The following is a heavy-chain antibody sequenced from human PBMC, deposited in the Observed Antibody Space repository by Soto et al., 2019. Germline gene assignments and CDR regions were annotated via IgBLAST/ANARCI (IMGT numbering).Heavy chain of an antibody. CDR2: ISSSSSYI. D-gene: IGHD6-19*01. CDR1: GFTFSSYS. CDR3: ARDRGVAVAGTIGY. J-gene: IGHJ4*02. V-gene: IGHV3-21*01. Sequence: EVQLVESGGGLVKPGGSLRLSCAASGFTFSSYSMNWVRQAPGKGLEWVSSISSSSSYIYYADSVKGRFTISRDNAKNSLYLQMNSLRAEDTAVYYCARDRGVAVAGTIGYWGQGTLVTVSS.